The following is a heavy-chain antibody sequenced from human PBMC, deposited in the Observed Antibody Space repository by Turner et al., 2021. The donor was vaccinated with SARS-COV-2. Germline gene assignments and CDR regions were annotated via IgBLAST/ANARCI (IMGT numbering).Heavy chain of an antibody. J-gene: IGHJ4*02. CDR3: ARENIDIIRFDR. CDR2: IIPILGIP. CDR1: CGTVGTNA. D-gene: IGHD3-9*01. V-gene: IGHV1-69*04. Sequence: QVQLVQSGAGVQKPGSSVTVSCTASCGTVGTNAIAWVRRAAGQGLEWMGRIIPILGIPTEAQKFQGRVTITADKYTNTAYMELRNLRPEDTAIYYCARENIDIIRFDRWGQGTLVTVSS.